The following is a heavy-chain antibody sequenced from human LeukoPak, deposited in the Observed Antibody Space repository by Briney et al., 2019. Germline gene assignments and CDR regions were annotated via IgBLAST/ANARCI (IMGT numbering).Heavy chain of an antibody. D-gene: IGHD5-24*01. CDR1: GFTFSTYA. CDR3: ARETEMANLDY. V-gene: IGHV3-7*04. CDR2: IKQDGSEK. Sequence: GGSLRLSCAASGFTFSTYAMHWVRQAPGKGLEWVANIKQDGSEKYYVDSVKGRFTISRDNAKKSLYLQMNSLRAEDTAVYYCARETEMANLDYWGQGTLVTVSS. J-gene: IGHJ4*02.